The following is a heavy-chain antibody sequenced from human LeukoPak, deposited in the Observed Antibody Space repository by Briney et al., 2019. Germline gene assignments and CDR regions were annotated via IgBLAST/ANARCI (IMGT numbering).Heavy chain of an antibody. J-gene: IGHJ6*02. D-gene: IGHD2-2*02. V-gene: IGHV3-21*01. CDR2: ISSSSSYI. Sequence: GGSLRLSCAASGFTFSSYSMNWVRQAPGKGLEWVSSISSSSSYIYYADSVKGRFTISRDNAKNSLYLQMNSLRAEDTAVYYCAGFPGDFGYCSSTSCYNYYGMDVWGQGTTVTVSS. CDR3: AGFPGDFGYCSSTSCYNYYGMDV. CDR1: GFTFSSYS.